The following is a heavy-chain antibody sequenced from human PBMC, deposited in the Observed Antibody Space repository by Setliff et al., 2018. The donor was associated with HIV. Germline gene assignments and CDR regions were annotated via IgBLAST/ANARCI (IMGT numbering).Heavy chain of an antibody. D-gene: IGHD3-22*01. J-gene: IGHJ5*01. CDR3: ARTRYYYDSSDRYWVIDS. CDR2: IYYSGST. Sequence: SETLSLTCTVSDASISNYHWSWIRQPPGKGLEWIGYIYYSGSTNYNPSLKSRVTISIDTSTNQFSLKLSSVTAADTAVYFCARTRYYYDSSDRYWVIDSWGPGTLVTVSS. V-gene: IGHV4-59*08. CDR1: DASISNYH.